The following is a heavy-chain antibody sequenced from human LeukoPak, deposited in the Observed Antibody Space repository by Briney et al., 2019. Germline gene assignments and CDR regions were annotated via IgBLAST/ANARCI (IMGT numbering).Heavy chain of an antibody. CDR2: MNPNSGNT. V-gene: IGHV1-8*03. Sequence: ASVTVSCKASGYTFTSYDINWVRQATGQGLEWMGWMNPNSGNTGYAQKFQGRVTITRNTSISTAYMELSSLRSEDTAVYYCARGSRFLEWLSYITYYFDYWGQGTLVTVSS. CDR3: ARGSRFLEWLSYITYYFDY. CDR1: GYTFTSYD. D-gene: IGHD3-3*01. J-gene: IGHJ4*02.